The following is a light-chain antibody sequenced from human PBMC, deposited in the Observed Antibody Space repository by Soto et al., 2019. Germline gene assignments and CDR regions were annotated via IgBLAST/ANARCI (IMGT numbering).Light chain of an antibody. CDR2: RTS. Sequence: EIVLTQSPVTLSLSPGERATLSCRASQSVSNNYLAWYQQKPGQAPRLLIYRTSNRATGIPDRFSGSGSGTDFTLTISRLEPEDFAVYCCQQYDTSPRTFGQGTKVDIK. CDR1: QSVSNNY. CDR3: QQYDTSPRT. J-gene: IGKJ1*01. V-gene: IGKV3-20*01.